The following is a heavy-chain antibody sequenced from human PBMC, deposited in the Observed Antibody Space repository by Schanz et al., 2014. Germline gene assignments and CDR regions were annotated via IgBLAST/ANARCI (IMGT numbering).Heavy chain of an antibody. Sequence: EVQLLESGGGLVQPGGSLRLSCAASGFTFSSYAMSWVRQAPGKGLEWVSALSGSGGSTYYADSVKGRFTISRDNSKSTLYLQMNSLRAEDTAVCYCAKQIHYDILAVTRNWGQGTLVTVAS. CDR1: GFTFSSYA. J-gene: IGHJ4*02. CDR2: LSGSGGST. CDR3: AKQIHYDILAVTRN. V-gene: IGHV3-23*01. D-gene: IGHD3-9*01.